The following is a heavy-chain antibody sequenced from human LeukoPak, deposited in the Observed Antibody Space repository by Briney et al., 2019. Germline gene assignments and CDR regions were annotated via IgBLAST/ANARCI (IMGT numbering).Heavy chain of an antibody. CDR1: GFTVSSNY. D-gene: IGHD1-26*01. CDR3: ARDRIVGAYFDY. CDR2: IYSGGST. Sequence: GGSLRLSCAASGFTVSSNYMSWVRQAPGKGLEWVSVIYSGGSTYYADSVKGRFTISRDNSKNTLYLQMNSLRAEDTAVYYCARDRIVGAYFDYWGQGTLVTVSS. J-gene: IGHJ4*02. V-gene: IGHV3-66*01.